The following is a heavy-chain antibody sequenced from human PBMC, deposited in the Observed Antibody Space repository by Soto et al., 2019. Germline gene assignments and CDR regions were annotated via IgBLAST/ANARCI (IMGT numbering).Heavy chain of an antibody. Sequence: GGSLRLSCAVSGFSFSDYYMSWVRQAPGKGLEWVSRINSDGSSTSYADSVKGRFTISRDNAKNTLYLQMNSLRAEDTAVYYCAREGGYNWNYINYYYYGMDVWGQGTTVTVSS. CDR2: INSDGSST. CDR1: GFSFSDYY. D-gene: IGHD1-7*01. V-gene: IGHV3-74*01. CDR3: AREGGYNWNYINYYYYGMDV. J-gene: IGHJ6*02.